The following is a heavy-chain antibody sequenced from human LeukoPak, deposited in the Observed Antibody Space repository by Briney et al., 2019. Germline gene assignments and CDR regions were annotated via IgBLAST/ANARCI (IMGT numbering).Heavy chain of an antibody. CDR1: AFTFRNYA. J-gene: IGHJ4*02. V-gene: IGHV3-7*01. CDR2: IKHDGSEK. D-gene: IGHD3-3*01. Sequence: GGSLRLSCAASAFTFRNYAMSWVRQAPGKGLEWVASIKHDGSEKYYVDSVRGRFTISRDNTMNSLYLQMSSLRAEDTAVYYCATDRGWRTSGYYLYYFEYWGQGTLVTFSS. CDR3: ATDRGWRTSGYYLYYFEY.